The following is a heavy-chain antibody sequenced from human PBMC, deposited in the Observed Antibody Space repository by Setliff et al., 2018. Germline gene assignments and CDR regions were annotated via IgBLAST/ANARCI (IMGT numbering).Heavy chain of an antibody. Sequence: PSETLSLTCTVSGGSISSSYYYWGWIRQPPGKGLEWIGSFYYSGSTYYNPSLKSRVTISVDTSKNQFSLKLNSVTAADTAVYYCATPDYGGNSWSFDYWGQGTLVTVS. D-gene: IGHD4-17*01. J-gene: IGHJ4*02. CDR1: GGSISSSYYY. CDR3: ATPDYGGNSWSFDY. CDR2: FYYSGST. V-gene: IGHV4-39*07.